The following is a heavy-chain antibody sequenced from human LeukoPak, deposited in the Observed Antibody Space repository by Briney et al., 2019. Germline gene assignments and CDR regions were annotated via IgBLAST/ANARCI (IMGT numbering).Heavy chain of an antibody. Sequence: GGSLGLSCAASGLIFSDYWMSWVRQGPGKGLEWVANIKQDGSENYYVDSVMGRFTISRDNAKNSLYLQMNSLRPEDTAVYYCASGNEFDYWGQGTLVAVSS. CDR3: ASGNEFDY. D-gene: IGHD1-26*01. J-gene: IGHJ4*02. CDR1: GLIFSDYW. CDR2: IKQDGSEN. V-gene: IGHV3-7*01.